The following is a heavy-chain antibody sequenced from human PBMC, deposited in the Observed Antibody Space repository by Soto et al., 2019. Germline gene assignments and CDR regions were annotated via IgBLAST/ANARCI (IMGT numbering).Heavy chain of an antibody. CDR2: IDPSDSYT. J-gene: IGHJ6*02. V-gene: IGHV5-10-1*01. D-gene: IGHD3-22*01. Sequence: PGESLKISCKGSGYSFTSYWISWVRQMPGKGLEWMGRIDPSDSYTNYSPSFQGHVTISADKSISTAYLQWSSLKASDTAMYYCARHYYYDSSGYPTWYYYGMDVWGQGTTVTVS. CDR3: ARHYYYDSSGYPTWYYYGMDV. CDR1: GYSFTSYW.